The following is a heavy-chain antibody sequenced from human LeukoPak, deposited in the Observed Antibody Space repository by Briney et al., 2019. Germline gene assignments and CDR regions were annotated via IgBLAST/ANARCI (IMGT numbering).Heavy chain of an antibody. D-gene: IGHD3-10*01. CDR3: ARDITAWSPFDY. CDR2: ISTNGGST. Sequence: PGGSLRLSCEASGFTFSSYAMSWVRQAPGKGLEWVSGISTNGGSTSYADSVKGRLTISRDNPRNMLYMEMNSLRAEDTAVYYCARDITAWSPFDYWGQGTLVTVSS. V-gene: IGHV3-23*01. CDR1: GFTFSSYA. J-gene: IGHJ4*02.